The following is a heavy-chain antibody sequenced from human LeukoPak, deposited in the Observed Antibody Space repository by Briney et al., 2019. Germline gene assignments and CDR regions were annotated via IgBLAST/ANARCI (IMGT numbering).Heavy chain of an antibody. Sequence: QPGGSLRLSCAASGFTFSSYGIHWVRLAPGKGPEWVAVISDDGTRKYYADSVQGRFTISRDNSKNTLYLQMNSLRAEDMAVYYCAREFSGYAFDIWGQGTMVTVSS. CDR2: ISDDGTRK. CDR1: GFTFSSYG. D-gene: IGHD5-12*01. V-gene: IGHV3-30*03. J-gene: IGHJ3*02. CDR3: AREFSGYAFDI.